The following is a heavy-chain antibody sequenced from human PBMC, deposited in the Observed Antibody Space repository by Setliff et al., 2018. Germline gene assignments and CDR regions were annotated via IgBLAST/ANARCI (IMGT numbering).Heavy chain of an antibody. CDR3: TTDPSYPVGY. CDR1: GFTFSNFA. V-gene: IGHV3-15*01. Sequence: GGSLRLSCAASGFTFSNFAMHWLRQAPGKGLEWVAVKSKSFGGTTEYIEPVKGRFTISRDDSKNTAYLEMNSLKAEDTAVYYCTTDPSYPVGYWGQGTLVTVSS. CDR2: KSKSFGGTT. D-gene: IGHD3-10*01. J-gene: IGHJ4*02.